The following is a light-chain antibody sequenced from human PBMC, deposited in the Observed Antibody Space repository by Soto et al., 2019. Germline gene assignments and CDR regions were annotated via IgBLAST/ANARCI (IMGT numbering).Light chain of an antibody. V-gene: IGKV1-8*01. CDR1: HDIGSY. CDR2: GAS. CDR3: QHYNNYPWT. Sequence: AIRMTQSPSSLSASTGDRVAITCRASHDIGSYLAWYQQKPGQAPDLLIYGASTLQSGVPSRFSGGGSGTNFTLTSSCLQSEDFATYYCQHYNNYPWTFGQGTEVEVK. J-gene: IGKJ1*01.